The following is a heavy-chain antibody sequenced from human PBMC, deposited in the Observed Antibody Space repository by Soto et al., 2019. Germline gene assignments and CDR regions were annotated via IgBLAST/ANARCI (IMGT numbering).Heavy chain of an antibody. CDR1: GFTFTTYG. Sequence: EVQLVESGGGLVKPGGSLRLSCAASGFTFTTYGMNWVRQAPGKGLEWVSFISSRTGSSKEYADSVRGRFTVSRDNAKNSVYLKINSMRVEDTAVFYCAGKGVSNLDYWGQGTLVTVAS. CDR2: ISSRTGSSK. D-gene: IGHD2-8*01. J-gene: IGHJ4*02. CDR3: AGKGVSNLDY. V-gene: IGHV3-21*01.